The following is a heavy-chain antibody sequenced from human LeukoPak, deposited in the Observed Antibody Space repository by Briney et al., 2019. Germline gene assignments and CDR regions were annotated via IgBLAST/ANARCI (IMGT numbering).Heavy chain of an antibody. V-gene: IGHV1-69*13. D-gene: IGHD5-18*01. J-gene: IGHJ4*02. CDR3: ATTHTYGLSSRGNSDY. Sequence: ASVKVSCKASGGTFSSYAISWVRQAPGQGLEWMGKIIPIFGTPNYAQRFQGRVTITADASTSTAYMELSSLRSEDTAVYYCATTHTYGLSSRGNSDYWGQGTLVTVSS. CDR1: GGTFSSYA. CDR2: IIPIFGTP.